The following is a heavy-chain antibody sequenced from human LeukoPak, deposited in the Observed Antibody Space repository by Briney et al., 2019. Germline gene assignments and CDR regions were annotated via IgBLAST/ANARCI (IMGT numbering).Heavy chain of an antibody. V-gene: IGHV3-30*02. Sequence: GGSLRLSCAASGFSFSSYGMHWVRQAPGKGLEWVAFIRYDGTNKYYADSVKGRFTISRGNSKNTLYLQMNSLRPEDTAVYYCAKGIRGSDYGSDYWGQGTLVTVSS. CDR1: GFSFSSYG. CDR3: AKGIRGSDYGSDY. D-gene: IGHD1-26*01. J-gene: IGHJ4*02. CDR2: IRYDGTNK.